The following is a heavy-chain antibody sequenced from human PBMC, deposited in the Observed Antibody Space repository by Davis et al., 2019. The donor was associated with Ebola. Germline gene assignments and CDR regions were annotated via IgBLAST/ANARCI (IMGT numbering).Heavy chain of an antibody. CDR2: IYFSGST. Sequence: SETLSLTCAVSGGSISSGGYSWSWIRQPPGKGLEWIGYIYFSGSTSYNPSLKSRVSISVDTSKNQFSLRLSSVTAADTAVYYCARDYGSYWGQGTLVTASS. CDR1: GGSISSGGYS. D-gene: IGHD3-16*01. V-gene: IGHV4-31*11. J-gene: IGHJ4*02. CDR3: ARDYGSY.